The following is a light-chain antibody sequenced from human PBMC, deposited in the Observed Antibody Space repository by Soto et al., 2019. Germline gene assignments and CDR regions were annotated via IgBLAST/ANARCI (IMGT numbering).Light chain of an antibody. Sequence: QSALTQPPSASGSLGQSVTISCTGTSIDVGGYNYVSWHQQHPGKAPNVMIYEVTKRPPGVPDRFSGSKSGNTASLTVSGLQAEDEADYYCSSFAGGGNPVLLGGGTKLTVL. CDR1: SIDVGGYNY. CDR2: EVT. J-gene: IGLJ2*01. V-gene: IGLV2-8*01. CDR3: SSFAGGGNPVL.